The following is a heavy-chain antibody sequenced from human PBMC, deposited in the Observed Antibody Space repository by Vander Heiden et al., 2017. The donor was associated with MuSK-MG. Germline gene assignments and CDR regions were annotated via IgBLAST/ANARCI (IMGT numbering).Heavy chain of an antibody. J-gene: IGHJ5*01. D-gene: IGHD2-15*01. CDR2: IKSQTDGGTA. Sequence: EVQLVESGGRLVEPGGSRRRSCAAAGFYFTNGWMYCVRQAPGKGLELVGRIKSQTDGGTADYAAPVKGRFTISSHDSKHTLQPHMNSLTTEDTAVYFCAAIRFEYW. CDR1: GFYFTNGW. V-gene: IGHV3-15*07. CDR3: AAIRFEY.